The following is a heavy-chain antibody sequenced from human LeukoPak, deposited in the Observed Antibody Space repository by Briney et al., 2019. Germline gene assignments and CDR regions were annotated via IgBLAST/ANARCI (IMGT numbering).Heavy chain of an antibody. CDR2: IYSGGST. Sequence: GGSLRLSCAASGFTFSSYEMNWVRQAPGKGLEWVSVIYSGGSTYYADSVKGRFTISRDNSKNTLYLQMSSLRAEDTAVYYCARFYCGGDCYDYWGQGTLVTVSS. CDR3: ARFYCGGDCYDY. V-gene: IGHV3-53*01. CDR1: GFTFSSYE. D-gene: IGHD2-21*01. J-gene: IGHJ4*02.